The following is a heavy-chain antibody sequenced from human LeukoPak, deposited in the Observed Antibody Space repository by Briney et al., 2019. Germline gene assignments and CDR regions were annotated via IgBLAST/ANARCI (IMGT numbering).Heavy chain of an antibody. CDR2: IYYSGST. CDR3: AREDSSSWTNWFDP. J-gene: IGHJ5*02. V-gene: IGHV4-59*01. D-gene: IGHD6-13*01. CDR1: GGSISSYY. Sequence: PSETLSLTCTVSGGSISSYYWSWIRQPPGKGLEWIGYIYYSGSTNYNPSLESRVTISVDTSKNQFSLKLSSVTAADTAAYYCAREDSSSWTNWFDPWGQGTLVTVSS.